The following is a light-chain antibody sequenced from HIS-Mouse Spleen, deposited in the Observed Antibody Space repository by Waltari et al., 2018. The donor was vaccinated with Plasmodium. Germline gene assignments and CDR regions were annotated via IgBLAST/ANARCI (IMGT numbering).Light chain of an antibody. J-gene: IGKJ1*01. CDR3: QQSYSTWT. V-gene: IGKV1-39*01. Sequence: DIQMTQSPSSLSASLGARVTITCRASQSISNYLNWYQQKPGKAPKFLIYAASTLQSGVPSRFSGSGSGTDFTLTISSLQPEDFATYYCQQSYSTWTFGQGTKVEIK. CDR1: QSISNY. CDR2: AAS.